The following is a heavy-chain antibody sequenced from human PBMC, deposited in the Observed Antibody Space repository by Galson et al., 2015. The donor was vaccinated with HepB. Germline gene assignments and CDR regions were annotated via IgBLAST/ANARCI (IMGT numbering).Heavy chain of an antibody. D-gene: IGHD6-19*01. CDR2: IYYSGST. V-gene: IGHV4-39*01. CDR3: ARHLRGKGAVAGTPPRY. J-gene: IGHJ4*02. CDR1: GGSISSSSYY. Sequence: LSLTCTVSGGSISSSSYYWGWIRQPPGKGLEWIGSIYYSGSTYYNPSLKSRVTISVDTSKNQFSLKLSSVTAADTAVYHCARHLRGKGAVAGTPPRYWGQGTLVTVSS.